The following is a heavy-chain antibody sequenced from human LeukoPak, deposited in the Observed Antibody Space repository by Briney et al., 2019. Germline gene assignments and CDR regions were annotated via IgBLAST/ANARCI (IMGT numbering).Heavy chain of an antibody. V-gene: IGHV1-69*13. D-gene: IGHD3-10*01. Sequence: SVKVSCKASGGTFSSYAISWVRQAPGQGLEWMGGIIPIFGTANYAQKFQGRVTITADESTNTAYMELSSLRSEDTAVYYCARGERKYYYGSGSYYPTWGQGTLVTVSS. CDR3: ARGERKYYYGSGSYYPT. J-gene: IGHJ5*02. CDR1: GGTFSSYA. CDR2: IIPIFGTA.